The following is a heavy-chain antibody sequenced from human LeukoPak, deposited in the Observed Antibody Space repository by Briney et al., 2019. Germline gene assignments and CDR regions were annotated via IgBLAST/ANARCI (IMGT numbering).Heavy chain of an antibody. J-gene: IGHJ4*02. V-gene: IGHV1-8*01. D-gene: IGHD2-2*01. Sequence: GASVKVSCKASGYTFTSYDINWVRQATGQGLEWMGWMNPNSGNTGYAQKFQGRVTMTRNTSISTAYMELSSLRSEDTAVYYCARPRRGGPAAKYYFDYWGQGTLATVSS. CDR1: GYTFTSYD. CDR2: MNPNSGNT. CDR3: ARPRRGGPAAKYYFDY.